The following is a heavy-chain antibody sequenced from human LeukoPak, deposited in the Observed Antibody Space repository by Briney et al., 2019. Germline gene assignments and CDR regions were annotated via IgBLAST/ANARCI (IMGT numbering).Heavy chain of an antibody. V-gene: IGHV3-30*02. CDR3: ARDPQRSYSGYEIDY. CDR1: GFTFSSYG. Sequence: PGGSLRLSCAASGFTFSSYGMHWVRQAPGKGLEWVAFIRYDGTNKYYADSVKGRFTISRDNSKNTLYLQINSLRREDTAVYYCARDPQRSYSGYEIDYWGQGTLVTVSS. CDR2: IRYDGTNK. J-gene: IGHJ4*02. D-gene: IGHD5-12*01.